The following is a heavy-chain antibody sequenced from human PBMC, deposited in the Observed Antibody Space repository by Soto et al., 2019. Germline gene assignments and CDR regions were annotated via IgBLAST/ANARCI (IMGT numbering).Heavy chain of an antibody. J-gene: IGHJ4*02. Sequence: SGPTLVNPTQTLTLTCTFCGFSLSTSAVGVGWIRQPPGKALEWLALIYWDDDKRYSPSLKSRLTITKDTSKNQVVLTMTNMDPVDTATYYCAHRPPSPYDSSGYYPEVFDYWGQGTLVNVSS. D-gene: IGHD3-22*01. CDR3: AHRPPSPYDSSGYYPEVFDY. V-gene: IGHV2-5*02. CDR1: GFSLSTSAVG. CDR2: IYWDDDK.